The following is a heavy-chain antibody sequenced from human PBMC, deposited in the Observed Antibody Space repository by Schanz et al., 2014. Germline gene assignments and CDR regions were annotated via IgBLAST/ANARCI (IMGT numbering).Heavy chain of an antibody. J-gene: IGHJ4*02. CDR1: GVTFSNHA. CDR2: IGGSGDST. D-gene: IGHD3-9*01. CDR3: AKHVRSLTGNDY. Sequence: EVQLLESGGGFVQPGGSLRLSCVASGVTFSNHALSWVRQAPGKGLEWVSGIGGSGDSTHYADSVKGRFIISRDNSKNTLYLQVNSLRAEDTAVYYCAKHVRSLTGNDYWGQGTLXTVSS. V-gene: IGHV3-23*01.